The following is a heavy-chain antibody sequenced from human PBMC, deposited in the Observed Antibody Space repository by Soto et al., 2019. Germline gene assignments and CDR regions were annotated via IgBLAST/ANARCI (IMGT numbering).Heavy chain of an antibody. D-gene: IGHD6-6*01. J-gene: IGHJ6*02. CDR3: ARVKYSSSSNYYYYGMDV. CDR2: IIPIFGTA. Sequence: SVKVSCKASGGTFSSYAISWVRQAPGQGLEWMGGIIPIFGTANYAQKFQGRVTITADESTSTVYMELSSLRSEDTAVYYCARVKYSSSSNYYYYGMDVWGQGTTVTVSS. CDR1: GGTFSSYA. V-gene: IGHV1-69*13.